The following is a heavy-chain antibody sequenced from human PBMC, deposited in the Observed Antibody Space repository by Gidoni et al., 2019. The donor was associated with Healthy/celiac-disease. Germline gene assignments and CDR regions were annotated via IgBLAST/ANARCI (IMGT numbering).Heavy chain of an antibody. J-gene: IGHJ6*02. Sequence: QVQLQQSGPGLVKPSQTLSLTCAISGDSVSSTSAAWNWIRPSPSRGLEWLGRTYYRSKWYNDYAVSVKSRITINPDTSKNQFSLQLNSVTPEDTAVYYCARVVSSSWYEGYYYGMDVWGQGTTVTVSS. V-gene: IGHV6-1*01. D-gene: IGHD6-13*01. CDR2: TYYRSKWYN. CDR1: GDSVSSTSAA. CDR3: ARVVSSSWYEGYYYGMDV.